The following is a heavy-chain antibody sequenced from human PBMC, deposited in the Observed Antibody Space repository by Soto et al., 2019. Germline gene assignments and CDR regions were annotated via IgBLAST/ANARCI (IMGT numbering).Heavy chain of an antibody. D-gene: IGHD6-25*01. J-gene: IGHJ4*02. CDR2: IYYSGST. CDR1: GGSISSSSYY. CDR3: ARLPLNIAAAVGTFDY. V-gene: IGHV4-39*01. Sequence: PSETLSLTCTVSGGSISSSSYYWGWIRQPPGKGLEWIGSIYYSGSTYYNPSLKSRVTISVDTSKNQFSLKLSSVTAADTAVYYCARLPLNIAAAVGTFDYWGQGTLVTVSS.